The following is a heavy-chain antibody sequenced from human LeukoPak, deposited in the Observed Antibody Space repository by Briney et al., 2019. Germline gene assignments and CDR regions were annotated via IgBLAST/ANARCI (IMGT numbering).Heavy chain of an antibody. CDR3: ARHGTISSESYFDY. Sequence: SETLSLTCSVSGGSVSSYYWSWIRQSPGKGLEWIGYIHNSGRTNYNPSLKSRVTGFVDTSKNQVSLRLSSVTAADTAVYYCARHGTISSESYFDYWGQGALDTVSS. V-gene: IGHV4-4*08. CDR2: IHNSGRT. J-gene: IGHJ4*02. D-gene: IGHD1-14*01. CDR1: GGSVSSYY.